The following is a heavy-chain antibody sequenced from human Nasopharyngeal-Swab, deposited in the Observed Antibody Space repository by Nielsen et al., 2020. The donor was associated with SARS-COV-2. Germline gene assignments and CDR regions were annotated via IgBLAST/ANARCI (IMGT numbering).Heavy chain of an antibody. CDR3: ARGLDGVVNPFDY. CDR1: GGSISSSSYY. CDR2: INHSGST. V-gene: IGHV4-39*07. D-gene: IGHD3-3*01. Sequence: SETLSLTCTVSGGSISSSSYYWGWIRQPPGKGLEWIGEINHSGSTNYNPSLKSRVTISVDTSKNQFSLKLSSVTAADTAVYYCARGLDGVVNPFDYWGQGTLVTVSS. J-gene: IGHJ4*02.